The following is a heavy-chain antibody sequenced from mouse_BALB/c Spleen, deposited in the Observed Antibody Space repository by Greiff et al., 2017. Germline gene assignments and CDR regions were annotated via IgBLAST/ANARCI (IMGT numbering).Heavy chain of an antibody. CDR3: AGGGNYFYAMDY. CDR1: GFNIKDTY. Sequence: VQLKESGAELVKPGASVKLSCTASGFNIKDTYMHWVKQRPEQGLEWIGRIDPANGNTKYDPKFQGKATITADTSSNTAYLQLSSLTSEDTAVYYCAGGGNYFYAMDYWGQGTSVTVSS. J-gene: IGHJ4*01. V-gene: IGHV14-3*02. D-gene: IGHD2-1*01. CDR2: IDPANGNT.